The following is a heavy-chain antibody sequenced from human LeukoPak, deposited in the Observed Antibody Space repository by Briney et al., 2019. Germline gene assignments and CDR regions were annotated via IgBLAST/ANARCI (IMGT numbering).Heavy chain of an antibody. CDR3: ARAPGYSGYDTLFDY. V-gene: IGHV1-2*02. Sequence: ASVKVSCKASGYTFTGYYMHWVRQAPGKGLEWMGWINPNSGGTNYAQKFQGRVTMTRDTSISTAYMEPSRLRSDDTAVYYCARAPGYSGYDTLFDYWGQGTLVTVSS. CDR2: INPNSGGT. J-gene: IGHJ4*02. CDR1: GYTFTGYY. D-gene: IGHD5-12*01.